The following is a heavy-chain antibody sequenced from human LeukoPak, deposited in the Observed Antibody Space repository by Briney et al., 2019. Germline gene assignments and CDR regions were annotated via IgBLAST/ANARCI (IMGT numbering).Heavy chain of an antibody. D-gene: IGHD3-3*01. J-gene: IGHJ4*02. CDR3: AKGYDFWSGYYTPPFDY. V-gene: IGHV3-23*01. Sequence: GGSLRLSCAASGFTFSSYAMSWVRQAPGKGLEWVSAISGSGGSTYYADSVKGRFIISRDNSKNTLYLQMNSLRAEDTAVYYCAKGYDFWSGYYTPPFDYWGQGTLVTVSS. CDR2: ISGSGGST. CDR1: GFTFSSYA.